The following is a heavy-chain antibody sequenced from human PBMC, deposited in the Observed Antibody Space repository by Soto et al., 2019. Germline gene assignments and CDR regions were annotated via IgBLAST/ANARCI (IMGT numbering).Heavy chain of an antibody. CDR3: ARGVRSSPLRY. CDR2: VYDNGRP. Sequence: LSLTCTISGGSISVYYWSWIRQSPRQGLEWIGYVYDNGRPYYSPSLKSRVTISADTSKNQISLKLTSATAADTAGYYCARGVRSSPLRYWGRGTLVTVSS. J-gene: IGHJ4*02. CDR1: GGSISVYY. V-gene: IGHV4-59*01. D-gene: IGHD3-10*01.